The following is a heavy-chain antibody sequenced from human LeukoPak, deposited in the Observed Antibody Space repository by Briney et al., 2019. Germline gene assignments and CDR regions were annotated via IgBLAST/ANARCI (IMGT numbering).Heavy chain of an antibody. Sequence: GGSQRLSCAASGFTFSSYAMHWVRQAPGKGLEWVAVTSYNERSKNYADSVKGRFTISRDNSKNTLYLQMNSLRAEDTAVYYCTRDNYYFDYWGQGTLVTVSS. D-gene: IGHD1-20*01. CDR2: TSYNERSK. CDR1: GFTFSSYA. V-gene: IGHV3-30*01. J-gene: IGHJ4*02. CDR3: TRDNYYFDY.